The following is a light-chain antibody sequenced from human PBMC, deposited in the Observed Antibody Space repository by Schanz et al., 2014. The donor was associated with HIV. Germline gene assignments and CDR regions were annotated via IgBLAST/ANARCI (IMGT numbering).Light chain of an antibody. CDR1: QSVGSHF. J-gene: IGKJ2*02. CDR2: GAS. CDR3: QQYSYSPRT. V-gene: IGKV3-20*01. Sequence: PGERATLSCRASQSVGSHFLAWYQQKPGQGPRLLIYGASTRATVIPDRFAGSGSGTDFTLTISRLEPEDFAVYYCQQYSYSPRTFGQGTKLEVK.